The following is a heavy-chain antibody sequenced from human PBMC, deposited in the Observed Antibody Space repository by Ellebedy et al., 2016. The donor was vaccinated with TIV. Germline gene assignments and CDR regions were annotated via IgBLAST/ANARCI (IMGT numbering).Heavy chain of an antibody. CDR2: ISWNSGSI. J-gene: IGHJ4*02. CDR3: ARDRSSGWLDY. Sequence: SLKISCAASGFTFDDYAMHWVRQAPGKGLEWVSGISWNSGSIGYADSVKGRFTISRDNAKNSLYLQMNSLRAEDTALYYCARDRSSGWLDYWGQGTLVTVSS. CDR1: GFTFDDYA. D-gene: IGHD6-19*01. V-gene: IGHV3-9*01.